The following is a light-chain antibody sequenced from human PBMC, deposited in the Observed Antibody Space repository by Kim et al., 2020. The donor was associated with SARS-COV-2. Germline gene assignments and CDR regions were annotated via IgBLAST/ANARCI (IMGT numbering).Light chain of an antibody. J-gene: IGKJ3*01. CDR3: QQHYGIPLT. Sequence: DIVMTQSPDSLAVSLGERATINCKSSQTVLYSPNNKNYLAWYQQKPGQPPKLLIYWASTRESGVPDRFSGSGSGTDFTLTISSLQAEDVAVYYCQQHYGIPLTFGPGTKVDIK. CDR2: WAS. V-gene: IGKV4-1*01. CDR1: QTVLYSPNNKNY.